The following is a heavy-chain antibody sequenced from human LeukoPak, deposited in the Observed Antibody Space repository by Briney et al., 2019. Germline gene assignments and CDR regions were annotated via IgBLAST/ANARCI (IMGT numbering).Heavy chain of an antibody. D-gene: IGHD2-2*01. CDR1: GGSISSGGYY. V-gene: IGHV4-31*03. J-gene: IGHJ5*02. CDR3: ARGLRVVRAGWWFDP. Sequence: SETLSLTCTVSGGSISSGGYYWSWIRQHPGKGLEWIGYIYYSGSTYYNPSLKSRVTISVDTSKNQFSLKLSSVTAADTAVYYCARGLRVVRAGWWFDPWGQGTLVTVSS. CDR2: IYYSGST.